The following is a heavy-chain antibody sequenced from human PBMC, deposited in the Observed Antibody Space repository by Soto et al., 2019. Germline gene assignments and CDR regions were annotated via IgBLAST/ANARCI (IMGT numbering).Heavy chain of an antibody. CDR1: GFSLTTRGMG. CDR2: IYWNDDT. J-gene: IGHJ6*02. CDR3: AQRTPECGMDV. Sequence: QITLKESGPTLVKPTETLTLTCTFSGFSLTTRGMGVAWIRQPPGRALEWLALIYWNDDTRYSPSLKSRLTITKDTTTNQVVHTMTNMDPVDTATYYCAQRTPECGMDVWGQGTMVTVSS. V-gene: IGHV2-5*01.